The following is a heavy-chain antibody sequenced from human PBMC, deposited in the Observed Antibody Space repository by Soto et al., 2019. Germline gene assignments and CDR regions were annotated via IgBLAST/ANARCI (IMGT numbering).Heavy chain of an antibody. D-gene: IGHD6-6*01. CDR3: ARGASSIAARGAFDI. Sequence: QLQLQESGPGLVKSSETLSLTCTVSGGSISSSSYYWGWNRQPPGKGLEWIGSIYYSGSTYYNPSLKSRVTISVDTSKNQLSLKLSSVTAADTAVYYCARGASSIAARGAFDIWGQGTMVTVSS. V-gene: IGHV4-39*01. CDR2: IYYSGST. CDR1: GGSISSSSYY. J-gene: IGHJ3*02.